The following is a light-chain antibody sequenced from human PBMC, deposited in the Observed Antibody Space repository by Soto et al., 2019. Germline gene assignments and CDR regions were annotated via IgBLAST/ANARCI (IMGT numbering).Light chain of an antibody. CDR1: QSISTY. CDR3: QQYNTFSWT. Sequence: DIQMTQSPSSLSASVGDRVTITCRSSQSISTYLHWYQQKPGKAPNLLIYAASTLQSGVPSRFSGSGSGTEFTPTISSLHPDDFATYFCQQYNTFSWTFGQGTKVDI. CDR2: AAS. J-gene: IGKJ1*01. V-gene: IGKV1-39*01.